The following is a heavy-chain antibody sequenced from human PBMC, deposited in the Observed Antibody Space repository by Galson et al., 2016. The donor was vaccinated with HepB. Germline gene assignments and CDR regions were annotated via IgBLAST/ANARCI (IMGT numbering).Heavy chain of an antibody. V-gene: IGHV3-7*04. J-gene: IGHJ3*02. D-gene: IGHD2-8*01. CDR1: GISFSTKW. Sequence: SLRLSCAASGISFSTKWMSWVRQAPGKGLEWVANIKQDGSERYYVDSVKGRFTISRDNSKNSLYLQMNSLRAEDTAVYYCVRDSGYCTNIDCCVDAFDIWGQGTMVTVSS. CDR3: VRDSGYCTNIDCCVDAFDI. CDR2: IKQDGSER.